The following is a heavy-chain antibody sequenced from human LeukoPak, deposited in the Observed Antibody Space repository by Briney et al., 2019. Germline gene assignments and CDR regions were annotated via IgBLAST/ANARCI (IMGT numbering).Heavy chain of an antibody. CDR1: GFTFSSYS. CDR3: AIGGFIYRGYFYY. Sequence: PGGSLRLSCAASGFTFSSYSMNWVRQAPGKGLEWVSYISSSSSTIYYADSVRGRFTISRDNAKNSLYLQMNRLRAEDTAVYYCAIGGFIYRGYFYYWGQGSLVTVSS. D-gene: IGHD5-18*01. V-gene: IGHV3-48*01. CDR2: ISSSSSTI. J-gene: IGHJ4*02.